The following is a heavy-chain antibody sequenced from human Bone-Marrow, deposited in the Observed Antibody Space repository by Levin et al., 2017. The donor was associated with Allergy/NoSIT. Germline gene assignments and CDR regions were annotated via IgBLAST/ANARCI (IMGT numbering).Heavy chain of an antibody. D-gene: IGHD2-8*02. Sequence: PGESLKISCQGSGFSFSAYWITWVRQISGKGLEWMGKIDPTDSKTHYSPSFQGHVTLSADKSTATAYLHWSSLKASDTAMYYCARPLYCTGSNCLDAFNVWGQGTMVTVSS. CDR2: IDPTDSKT. J-gene: IGHJ3*01. CDR1: GFSFSAYW. CDR3: ARPLYCTGSNCLDAFNV. V-gene: IGHV5-10-1*01.